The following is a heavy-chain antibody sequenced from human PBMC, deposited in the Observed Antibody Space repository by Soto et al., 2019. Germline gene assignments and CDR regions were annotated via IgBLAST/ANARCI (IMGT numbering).Heavy chain of an antibody. D-gene: IGHD2-2*01. CDR2: FDPEDGET. Sequence: QVQLVQSGAEVKKPGASVKVSCKVSGYTLTELSMHWVRQAPGKGIEWMGGFDPEDGETIYAQKFQGRVTMTEDTSRDTAYIELSSLRSEDTAVYYCATAGYCSSTSCIGALYYYGMDVWGQGTTVTVSS. CDR1: GYTLTELS. J-gene: IGHJ6*02. CDR3: ATAGYCSSTSCIGALYYYGMDV. V-gene: IGHV1-24*01.